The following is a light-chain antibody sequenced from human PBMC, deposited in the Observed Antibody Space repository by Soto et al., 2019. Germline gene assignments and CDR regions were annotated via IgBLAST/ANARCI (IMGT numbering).Light chain of an antibody. J-gene: IGKJ4*01. Sequence: EIVLPQSPGPLSLSPGERSTLSCRASQSVSRNLAWFQQKPGQSPRLLIYVASTRATGIPARFSGSGSGTEFTLTISSLQSEDFADYYCQHYNTWPLTFGGGTKVDIK. CDR2: VAS. V-gene: IGKV3-15*01. CDR1: QSVSRN. CDR3: QHYNTWPLT.